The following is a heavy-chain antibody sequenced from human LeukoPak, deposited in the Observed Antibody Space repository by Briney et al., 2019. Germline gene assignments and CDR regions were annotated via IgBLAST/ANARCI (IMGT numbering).Heavy chain of an antibody. CDR3: ARGPRVRGSRGWFDP. V-gene: IGHV4-34*01. CDR1: GGSFSGYY. D-gene: IGHD3-10*01. CDR2: INHSGST. J-gene: IGHJ5*02. Sequence: PSETLSLTCAVYGGSFSGYYWSWIHQPPGKGLEWIGEINHSGSTNYNPSLKSRVTISVDTSKNQFSLKLSSVTAADTAVYYCARGPRVRGSRGWFDPWGQGTLVTVSS.